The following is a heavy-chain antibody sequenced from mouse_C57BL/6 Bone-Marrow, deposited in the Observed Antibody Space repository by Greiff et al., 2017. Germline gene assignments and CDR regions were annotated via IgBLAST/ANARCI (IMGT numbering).Heavy chain of an antibody. J-gene: IGHJ2*01. CDR2: IDPESGDT. V-gene: IGHV14-4*01. CDR1: GSNINDYY. Sequence: VQLQQSGAELVRPGASVKLSCTASGSNINDYYMHWVKQRPGHGLGWIGWIDPESGDTEYAWKFQGEATRTAVTSSNTAYRQLSSLTSEDAAVYYCTRGNYYFDYWGQETAVTVYS. CDR3: TRGNYYFDY. D-gene: IGHD4-1*02.